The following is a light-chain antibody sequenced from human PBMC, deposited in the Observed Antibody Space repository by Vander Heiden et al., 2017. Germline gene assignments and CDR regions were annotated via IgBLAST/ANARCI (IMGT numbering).Light chain of an antibody. J-gene: IGKJ2*01. Sequence: EIVMTQSPATLSLSPGASATLSCRASQRVSSNLAWYQQKPGQAPRLLIYGASTRATGIPARFSGSGSGTEFTLTISSLQSEDFAVYYCQQYNNWPYTFGQGTKLEIK. CDR1: QRVSSN. CDR2: GAS. CDR3: QQYNNWPYT. V-gene: IGKV3-15*01.